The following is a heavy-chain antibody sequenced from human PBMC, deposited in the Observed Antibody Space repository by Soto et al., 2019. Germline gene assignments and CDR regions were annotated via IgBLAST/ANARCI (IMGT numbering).Heavy chain of an antibody. V-gene: IGHV3-20*04. J-gene: IGHJ3*02. CDR1: GFTFDDYG. CDR2: INWNGGST. Sequence: GGSLRLSCAASGFTFDDYGMSWVRQAPGKGLEWVSGINWNGGSTGYADSVKGRFTISRDNAKNSLYLQMNSLRAEDTALYYCARGYDSRNTDAFDIWGQGTMVTVSS. D-gene: IGHD3-22*01. CDR3: ARGYDSRNTDAFDI.